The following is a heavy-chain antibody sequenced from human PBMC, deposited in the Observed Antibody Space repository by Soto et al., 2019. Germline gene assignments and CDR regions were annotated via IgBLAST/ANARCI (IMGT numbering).Heavy chain of an antibody. Sequence: QVQLVQSGAEVKKPGSSVKVSCKASRGTFSSYAISWVRQAPGQGLEWMGGIIPIFGTANYAQKFQGRVTITADESTSTAYMELSSLRSEDTAVYYCAREALGYCSSTSCYGYDPWGQGTLVTVSS. J-gene: IGHJ5*02. D-gene: IGHD2-2*01. CDR3: AREALGYCSSTSCYGYDP. V-gene: IGHV1-69*01. CDR1: RGTFSSYA. CDR2: IIPIFGTA.